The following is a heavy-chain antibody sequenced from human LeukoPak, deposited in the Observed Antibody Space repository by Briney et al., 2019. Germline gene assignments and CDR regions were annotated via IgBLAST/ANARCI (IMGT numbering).Heavy chain of an antibody. V-gene: IGHV6-1*01. CDR1: GDILSTNSAA. CDR2: TYYRSKWYN. CDR3: AGDILTLPY. D-gene: IGHD3-9*01. Sequence: SQTLSLTCAISGDILSTNSAAGKWIRQSPSRGLEWLGRTYYRSKWYNDYAVSVKSRITINPDTSKNQFSLKLSSVTAADTAVYYCAGDILTLPYWGQGTLVTVSS. J-gene: IGHJ4*02.